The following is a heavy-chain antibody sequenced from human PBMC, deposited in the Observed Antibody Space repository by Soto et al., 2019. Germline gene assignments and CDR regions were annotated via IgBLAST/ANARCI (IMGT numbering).Heavy chain of an antibody. J-gene: IGHJ6*02. Sequence: SVKVSCKASGGTFSSYAISWVRQAPGQGLEWMGGIIPIFGTANYAQKFQGRVTITADESTSTAYMELSSLRSEDTAVYYCARFEAGSTGSTSYYYYGMDVWGQGTTVTVSS. D-gene: IGHD2-2*01. CDR1: GGTFSSYA. CDR3: ARFEAGSTGSTSYYYYGMDV. CDR2: IIPIFGTA. V-gene: IGHV1-69*13.